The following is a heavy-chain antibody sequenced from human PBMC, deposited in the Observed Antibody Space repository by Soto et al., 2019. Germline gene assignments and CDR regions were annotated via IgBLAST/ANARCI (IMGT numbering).Heavy chain of an antibody. Sequence: ASVKVSCNASGYTFTSYGISLVRQAPGQGLEWMGWISAYNGNTNYAQKLQGRVTMTTDTSTSTAYMELRSLRSDDTAVYYCAREYSSGWYGEDYYYYGMDVWGQGTTVTVSS. CDR1: GYTFTSYG. D-gene: IGHD6-19*01. CDR2: ISAYNGNT. J-gene: IGHJ6*02. CDR3: AREYSSGWYGEDYYYYGMDV. V-gene: IGHV1-18*01.